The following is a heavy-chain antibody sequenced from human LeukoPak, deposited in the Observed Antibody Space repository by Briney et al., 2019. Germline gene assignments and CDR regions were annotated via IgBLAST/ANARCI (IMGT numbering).Heavy chain of an antibody. D-gene: IGHD6-13*01. CDR1: RFTFNTYW. CDR3: ARQASSWYDYYYYYMDV. V-gene: IGHV3-7*01. Sequence: GGSLRLSCAASRFTFNTYWMSWVRQAPGKGLEWVATIKRDGTEKYYVDPVKGRFTISRDNTKNSLYLQMNSLRVEDTAVYYCARQASSWYDYYYYYMDVWGKGTTVTVSS. J-gene: IGHJ6*03. CDR2: IKRDGTEK.